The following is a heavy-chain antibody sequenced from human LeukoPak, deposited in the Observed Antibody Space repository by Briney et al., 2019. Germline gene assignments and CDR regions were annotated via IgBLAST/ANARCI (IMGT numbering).Heavy chain of an antibody. J-gene: IGHJ5*02. V-gene: IGHV1-69*04. CDR3: ARESATTSFWSDP. CDR1: GGTFSSYA. D-gene: IGHD5-24*01. CDR2: IIPILGIA. Sequence: VASVKVSCKASGGTFSSYAISWVRQAPGQGLEWMGRIIPILGIANYAQKFQGRVTITADKPTSTAYMELSSLRSEDTAVYYCARESATTSFWSDPWGQGTLVTVSS.